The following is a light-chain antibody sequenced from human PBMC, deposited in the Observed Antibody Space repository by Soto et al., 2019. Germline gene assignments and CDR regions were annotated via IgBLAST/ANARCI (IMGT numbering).Light chain of an antibody. J-gene: IGKJ1*01. CDR2: WAS. V-gene: IGKV4-1*01. Sequence: DIVMTQSPDSLAVSLGERATINCKSSQSVLYSSNNKNELAWYQQRPGQPPKLLIYWASTRDSGVPDRFSGSGSGTDFTLTISSLQAEDVAVYYCQQFYSTPWTFGQGTKVEI. CDR3: QQFYSTPWT. CDR1: QSVLYSSNNKNE.